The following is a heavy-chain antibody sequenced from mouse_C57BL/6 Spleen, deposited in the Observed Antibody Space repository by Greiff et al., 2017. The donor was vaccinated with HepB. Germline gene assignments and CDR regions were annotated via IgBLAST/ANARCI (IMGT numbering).Heavy chain of an antibody. J-gene: IGHJ4*01. CDR1: GFTFSDYG. CDR3: AKSHDGYFPMDY. V-gene: IGHV5-17*01. D-gene: IGHD2-3*01. Sequence: EVQVVESGGGLVKPGGSLKLSCAASGFTFSDYGMHWVRQAPEKGLEWVAYISSGSSTIYYADTVKGRFTISRDNAKNTLFLQMTSLRSEDTAMYYCAKSHDGYFPMDYWGQGTSVTVSS. CDR2: ISSGSSTI.